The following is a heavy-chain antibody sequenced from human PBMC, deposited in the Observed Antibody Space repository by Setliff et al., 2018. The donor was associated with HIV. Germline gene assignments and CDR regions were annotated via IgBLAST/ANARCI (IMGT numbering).Heavy chain of an antibody. CDR2: INAGNGNT. D-gene: IGHD4-17*01. J-gene: IGHJ4*02. CDR1: GGTFSRHA. Sequence: EASVKVSCKASGGTFSRHAISWVRQAPGQGLEWMGWINAGNGNTKYSQKFQGRVTITRDISASTAYMELSSLRSEDTAVYYCARGSYTDYEVGDYWGQGTLVTVSS. CDR3: ARGSYTDYEVGDY. V-gene: IGHV1-3*01.